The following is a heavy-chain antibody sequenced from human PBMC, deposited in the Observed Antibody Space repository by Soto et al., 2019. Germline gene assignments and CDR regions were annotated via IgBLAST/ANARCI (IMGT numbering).Heavy chain of an antibody. CDR1: GGSINSGGYY. CDR3: AIYRRETAAFDI. J-gene: IGHJ3*02. CDR2: IYYSGST. D-gene: IGHD1-1*01. Sequence: SETLSLTCTVSGGSINSGGYYWSWIRQPPGKGLEWIGYIYYSGSTYYNPSLKSRITISVDTSKSQFSLKLTSVTAADTAVYYCAIYRRETAAFDIWGQGKMVTVSS. V-gene: IGHV4-31*03.